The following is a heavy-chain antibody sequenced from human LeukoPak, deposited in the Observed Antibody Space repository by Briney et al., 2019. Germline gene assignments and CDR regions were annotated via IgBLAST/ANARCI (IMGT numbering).Heavy chain of an antibody. V-gene: IGHV4-4*07. CDR3: ARGGWHWFDP. Sequence: SETLSLTCTVPGGSISSYYWSWIRQPAGKGLEWIGRIYTSGSTNYKPPLKSRVTMSVDTSKNQFSLKLSSVTAADTAVYYCARGGWHWFDPWGQGTLVTVSS. CDR1: GGSISSYY. CDR2: IYTSGST. J-gene: IGHJ5*02. D-gene: IGHD6-19*01.